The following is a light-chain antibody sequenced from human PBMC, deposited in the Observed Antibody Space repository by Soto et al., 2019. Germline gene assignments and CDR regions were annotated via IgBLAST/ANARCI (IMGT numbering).Light chain of an antibody. CDR1: RGIGST. CDR3: QHYVTWPLA. J-gene: IGKJ4*01. Sequence: EVVMTQSPATLSVSPGERATLSCRASRGIGSTLAWYQQKPGQTPRLLIYDTSTRATGVPGRFIGSRSGTEFCLTITSLQSEDFAIYDWQHYVTWPLACGGGTRVE. V-gene: IGKV3-15*01. CDR2: DTS.